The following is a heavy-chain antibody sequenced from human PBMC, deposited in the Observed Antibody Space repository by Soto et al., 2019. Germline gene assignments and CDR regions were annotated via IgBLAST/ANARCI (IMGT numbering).Heavy chain of an antibody. J-gene: IGHJ4*02. V-gene: IGHV4-34*01. D-gene: IGHD1-1*01. Sequence: QVQLQQWGAGLVKPSETLSLSCAVYGQSFSGHSWAWIRQPPGKGLEWIGEINESGSTYYNPSLKSRVTISTDTSKNQFSLKLSXVXXXDTAXXXXARXSGXXAXXGELEDVKYDYWGQGTLVNVSS. CDR1: GQSFSGHS. CDR2: INESGST. CDR3: ARXSGXXAXXGELEDVKYDY.